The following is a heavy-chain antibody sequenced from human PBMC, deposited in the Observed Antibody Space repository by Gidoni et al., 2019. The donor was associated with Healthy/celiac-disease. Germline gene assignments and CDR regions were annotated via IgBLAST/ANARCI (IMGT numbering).Heavy chain of an antibody. V-gene: IGHV3-21*01. J-gene: IGHJ5*02. CDR2: ISSSSSYI. CDR3: ARRSFYGYNWFDP. D-gene: IGHD1-26*01. CDR1: GFTSSSYS. Sequence: AQPLHSGAGLVTPGGSLSLSCSASGFTSSSYSMTWVRPAPGKGLEWVSSISSSSSYIYYADSVKGRFTISRDNAKNSLYLQMNSLRAEDTAVYYCARRSFYGYNWFDPWGQGTLVTVSS.